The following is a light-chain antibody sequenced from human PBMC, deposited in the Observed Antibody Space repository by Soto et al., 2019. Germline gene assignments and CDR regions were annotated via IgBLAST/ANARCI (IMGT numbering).Light chain of an antibody. J-gene: IGKJ2*01. Sequence: DIQVTQSPPSLSASVGDRVTITCRASRDIDNSLAWYQQVPGKAPKLLIYAASTLQSGVPSRFSGSGSGTDFTLTISSLQPEDVATYYCQKYNSAPYTFGQGTKLEIK. V-gene: IGKV1-27*01. CDR2: AAS. CDR1: RDIDNS. CDR3: QKYNSAPYT.